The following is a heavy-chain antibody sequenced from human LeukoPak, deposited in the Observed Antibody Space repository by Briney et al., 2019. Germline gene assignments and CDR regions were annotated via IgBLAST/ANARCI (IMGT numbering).Heavy chain of an antibody. V-gene: IGHV4-59*08. Sequence: SETLSLTSTVSGGSISPYYWSWIRQPPGKGLEWIGHIYHSGSTNYNPSLKSRVTISVDTSENQLSLKLSSVTAADTAFYYCARHLAPSSGYLTLDYWGQGTLVTVSS. CDR2: IYHSGST. CDR1: GGSISPYY. CDR3: ARHLAPSSGYLTLDY. J-gene: IGHJ4*02. D-gene: IGHD3-22*01.